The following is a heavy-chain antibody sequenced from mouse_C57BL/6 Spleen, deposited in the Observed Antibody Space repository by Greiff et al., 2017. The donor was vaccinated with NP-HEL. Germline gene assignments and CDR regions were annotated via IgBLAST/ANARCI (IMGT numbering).Heavy chain of an antibody. Sequence: QVQLQQPGAELVKPGASVKMSCKASGYTFASYWITWVKQRPGQGLEWIGDIYPGSGSTNYNEKFKSKATLTVDTSSSTAYMQLSSLTSEDSAVYYCAYYYGSSSRDYWGQGTTLTVSS. CDR2: IYPGSGST. D-gene: IGHD1-1*01. J-gene: IGHJ2*01. V-gene: IGHV1-55*01. CDR3: AYYYGSSSRDY. CDR1: GYTFASYW.